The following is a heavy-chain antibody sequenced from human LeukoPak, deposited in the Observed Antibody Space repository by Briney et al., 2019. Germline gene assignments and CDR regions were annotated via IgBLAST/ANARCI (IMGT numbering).Heavy chain of an antibody. V-gene: IGHV3-21*01. CDR3: SREGIAAAGRRGVYYYYMDV. CDR1: GFTFSSYS. J-gene: IGHJ6*03. CDR2: ISSSSSYI. D-gene: IGHD6-13*01. Sequence: PGGSLRLSCAASGFTFSSYSMNWVRQAPGKGLEWVSSISSSSSYIYYADSVKGRFTISRDNAKNSLYLQMNSLRAEDTAVYYCSREGIAAAGRRGVYYYYMDVWGKGTTVTVSS.